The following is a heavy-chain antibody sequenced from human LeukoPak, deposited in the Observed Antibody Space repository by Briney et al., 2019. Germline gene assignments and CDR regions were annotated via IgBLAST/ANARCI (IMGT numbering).Heavy chain of an antibody. D-gene: IGHD2-21*02. J-gene: IGHJ6*02. Sequence: ASVKVSCKASGGTFSSYAISWVRQAPGQGLEWMGRIIPILGVANYAQKFQGRVTITADKSTSTAYMELSSLRSEDTAVYYCARVRVRGGDSFYGMDVWGQGTTVTVSS. CDR3: ARVRVRGGDSFYGMDV. V-gene: IGHV1-69*04. CDR1: GGTFSSYA. CDR2: IIPILGVA.